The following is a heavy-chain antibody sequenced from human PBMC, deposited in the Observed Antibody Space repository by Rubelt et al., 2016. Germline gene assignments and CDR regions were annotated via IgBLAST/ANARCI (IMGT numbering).Heavy chain of an antibody. Sequence: QAQLVQSGAEVKKPGASVKVSCKASGYTFTSYGISWVRQAPGQGLEWMGWISAYNGNTNYAQKLRGRSTRTTVTAPRTAYSERRGLRSDETAVYYCARVRTFKTKEYYYYYGMDVWGQGTTVTVSS. J-gene: IGHJ6*02. D-gene: IGHD1-14*01. V-gene: IGHV1-18*01. CDR1: GYTFTSYG. CDR3: ARVRTFKTKEYYYYYGMDV. CDR2: ISAYNGNT.